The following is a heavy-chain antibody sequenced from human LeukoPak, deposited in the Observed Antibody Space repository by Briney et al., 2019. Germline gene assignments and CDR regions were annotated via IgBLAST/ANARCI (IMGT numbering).Heavy chain of an antibody. J-gene: IGHJ4*02. CDR3: ARVPRGVYDSSGNDY. D-gene: IGHD3-22*01. CDR1: GGSISSYY. V-gene: IGHV4-59*12. CDR2: IYYSGST. Sequence: SETLSLTCTVSGGSISSYYWSWIRQPPGKGLEWIGYIYYSGSTNYNPSLKSRVTISVDTSKNQFSLKLSSVTAADTAVYYCARVPRGVYDSSGNDYWGQGTLVTVSS.